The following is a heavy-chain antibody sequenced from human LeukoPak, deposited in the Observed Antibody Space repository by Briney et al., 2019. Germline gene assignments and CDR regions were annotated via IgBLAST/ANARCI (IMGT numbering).Heavy chain of an antibody. Sequence: ASVKVSCKVSGYTLTELSMHWVRQAPGQGLEWMGGIIPIFGTANYAQKFQGRVTITTDESTSTAYMELSSLRSEDTAVYYCASPEGVRGYSSSWPPWYYFDYWGQGTLVTVSS. CDR2: IIPIFGTA. D-gene: IGHD6-13*01. CDR1: GYTLTELS. V-gene: IGHV1-69*05. J-gene: IGHJ4*02. CDR3: ASPEGVRGYSSSWPPWYYFDY.